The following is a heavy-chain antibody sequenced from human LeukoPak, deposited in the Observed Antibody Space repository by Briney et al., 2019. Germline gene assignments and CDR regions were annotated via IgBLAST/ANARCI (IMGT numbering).Heavy chain of an antibody. CDR2: IYPGDSDT. V-gene: IGHV5-51*01. D-gene: IGHD3-3*01. J-gene: IGHJ4*02. CDR1: GYTFTNYW. Sequence: GESLKISCKGSGYTFTNYWIGWVRQMPGKGLEWMGIIYPGDSDTRYSPSFQGQVTISADKSISTAYLQWSNLKASDTAMYYCARRSDFWSGYWFDYWGQGTLVTVSS. CDR3: ARRSDFWSGYWFDY.